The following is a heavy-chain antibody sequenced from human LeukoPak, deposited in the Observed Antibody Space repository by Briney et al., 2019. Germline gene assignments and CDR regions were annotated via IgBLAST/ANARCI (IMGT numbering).Heavy chain of an antibody. V-gene: IGHV1-18*01. J-gene: IGHJ4*02. CDR2: ISAYNGNT. CDR3: ARDRGGSYYITFDY. Sequence: ASVKVSCKASGYTFSNYGVSWVRQAPGQGLEWVGWISAYNGNTNFAQKLQGRVTMTTDTSTSTAYMELRSLRSDDTAVYYCARDRGGSYYITFDYWGQGTLVTVSS. CDR1: GYTFSNYG. D-gene: IGHD1-26*01.